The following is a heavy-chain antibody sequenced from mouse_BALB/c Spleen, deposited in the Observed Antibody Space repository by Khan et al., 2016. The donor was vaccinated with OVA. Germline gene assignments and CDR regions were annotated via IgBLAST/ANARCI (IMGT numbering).Heavy chain of an antibody. J-gene: IGHJ2*01. CDR3: TRDRIDY. Sequence: QIQLVQSGAELAKPGASVKMSCKASGYTFTTYWMHWVKQRPGQGLEWIGYINPTSGYTYYNEKFKDRATLSADKSSSTAYMQLSSLTSEDSAVYYCTRDRIDYWGQGTTLTVSP. V-gene: IGHV1-7*01. CDR1: GYTFTTYW. CDR2: INPTSGYT.